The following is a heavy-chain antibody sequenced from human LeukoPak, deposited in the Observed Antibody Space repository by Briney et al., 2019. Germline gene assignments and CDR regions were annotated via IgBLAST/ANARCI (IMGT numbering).Heavy chain of an antibody. Sequence: GGSLRPSCAASGFTFSSYWMHWVRQAPGKGLVWVSRINTDGSSTSYADSVKGRFTISRDNAKNTLYLQMNTLRAEDTAVYYCVRDLSTSWYYFEHWGQGTLVTVSS. CDR3: VRDLSTSWYYFEH. V-gene: IGHV3-74*01. CDR1: GFTFSSYW. J-gene: IGHJ4*02. D-gene: IGHD6-13*01. CDR2: INTDGSST.